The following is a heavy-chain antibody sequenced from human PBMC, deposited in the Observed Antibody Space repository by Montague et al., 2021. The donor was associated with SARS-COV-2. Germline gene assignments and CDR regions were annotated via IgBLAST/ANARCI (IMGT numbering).Heavy chain of an antibody. V-gene: IGHV4-59*01. CDR3: AAALGGRYYWADYYFDS. CDR2: LNYSGST. J-gene: IGHJ4*02. CDR1: GGSISTSY. D-gene: IGHD1-26*01. Sequence: SETLSLTCTVSGGSISTSYWSWIRKTPGQGLERIGFLNYSGSTKYNYYLASRVAMAVDTSKNQFSLSLTLVTAAATAPYFCAAALGGRYYWADYYFDSWGPGTLVAVSS.